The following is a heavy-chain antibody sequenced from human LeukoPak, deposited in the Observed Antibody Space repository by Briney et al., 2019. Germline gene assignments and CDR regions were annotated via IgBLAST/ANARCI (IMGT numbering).Heavy chain of an antibody. CDR1: GGSISSYY. Sequence: SETLSLTCTVSGGSISSYYWSWIRQPAGKGLEWIGRIYTSGSTNYNPSLKSRVTMSVDTSKNQFSLKLSSVTAEDTAVYYCARDLTWNYDPDYYYYGMDVWGQGTTVTVSS. J-gene: IGHJ6*02. CDR2: IYTSGST. D-gene: IGHD1-7*01. V-gene: IGHV4-4*07. CDR3: ARDLTWNYDPDYYYYGMDV.